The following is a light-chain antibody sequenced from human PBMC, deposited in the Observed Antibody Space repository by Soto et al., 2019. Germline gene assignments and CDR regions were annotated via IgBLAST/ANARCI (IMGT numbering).Light chain of an antibody. CDR2: AVS. CDR3: TSYIGTDLLV. Sequence: QSVLTQPPSAAGSPGQSVTISCTGTSTDVGGYNYVSWYQQYPGKAPKLMIYAVSNRPSGVSNRFSGSKSANTASLTISGLQAEDEAEYYCTSYIGTDLLVFGGGTKLTVL. J-gene: IGLJ2*01. CDR1: STDVGGYNY. V-gene: IGLV2-14*01.